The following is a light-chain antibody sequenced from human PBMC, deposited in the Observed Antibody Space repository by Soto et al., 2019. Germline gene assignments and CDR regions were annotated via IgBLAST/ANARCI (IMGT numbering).Light chain of an antibody. CDR2: RND. Sequence: QSALTQPPSASGTPGQRVTISCSGSGSNIGSNYVYWYQQLPGTAPKLLIYRNDQRPSGVPDRFSGSKSGTSASLAISGLRSEDEADYYCAAWGDSLSGYVFGTGTKLTVL. J-gene: IGLJ1*01. V-gene: IGLV1-47*01. CDR3: AAWGDSLSGYV. CDR1: GSNIGSNY.